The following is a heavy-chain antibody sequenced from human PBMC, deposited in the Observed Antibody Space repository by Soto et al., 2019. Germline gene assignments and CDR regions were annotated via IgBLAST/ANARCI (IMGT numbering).Heavy chain of an antibody. Sequence: ASVKVSCKGSGETFNCYDIHWVRPAPGQGLVWMGIINPNGGSTIYAQKFQGRVTMTRDTSTSTVYMQLSSLRSEDTAVYYCARGAAVAGGNNWFAPWGQATLVTISS. D-gene: IGHD6-19*01. CDR3: ARGAAVAGGNNWFAP. CDR1: GETFNCYD. CDR2: INPNGGST. V-gene: IGHV1-46*02. J-gene: IGHJ5*02.